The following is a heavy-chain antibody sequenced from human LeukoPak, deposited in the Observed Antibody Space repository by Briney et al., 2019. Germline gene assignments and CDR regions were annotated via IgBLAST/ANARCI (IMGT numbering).Heavy chain of an antibody. Sequence: NPSETLSLTCTVSGGSISSYYWSWIRQPPGKGLEWIGYIYYSGSTNYNPSLKSRVTISVDTSKNQFSLKLSSVTAADTAVYYCAATYGDYFDYWGQGTLVTVSS. CDR1: GGSISSYY. V-gene: IGHV4-59*01. J-gene: IGHJ4*02. CDR3: AATYGDYFDY. D-gene: IGHD4-17*01. CDR2: IYYSGST.